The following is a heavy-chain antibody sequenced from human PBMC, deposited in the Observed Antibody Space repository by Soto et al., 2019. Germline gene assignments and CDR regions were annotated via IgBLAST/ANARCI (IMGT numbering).Heavy chain of an antibody. D-gene: IGHD2-2*01. Sequence: SETLSLTCAVYGGSFIGFYWNWIRQPPGKGLEWIGEINDSGSTKYNPSLKSRVTISVDTSKNQFSLKLSSVTAADTAVYYCARWGYCSNSICYPFDYWGQGILVTVSS. CDR2: INDSGST. J-gene: IGHJ4*02. CDR3: ARWGYCSNSICYPFDY. CDR1: GGSFIGFY. V-gene: IGHV4-34*01.